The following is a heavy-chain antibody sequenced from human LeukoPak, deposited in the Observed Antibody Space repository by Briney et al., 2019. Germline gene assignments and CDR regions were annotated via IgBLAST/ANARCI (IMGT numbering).Heavy chain of an antibody. CDR3: ARGAIFGVRKYYYYMDV. J-gene: IGHJ6*03. Sequence: SETLSLTCAVYGGSFSGYYWSWIRQPPGKGLKWIGEINHSGSTKYNPSLKSRVTISVDTSKNQFSLKLSSVTAADTAVYYCARGAIFGVRKYYYYMDVWGKGTTVTVSS. CDR1: GGSFSGYY. D-gene: IGHD3-3*01. CDR2: INHSGST. V-gene: IGHV4-34*01.